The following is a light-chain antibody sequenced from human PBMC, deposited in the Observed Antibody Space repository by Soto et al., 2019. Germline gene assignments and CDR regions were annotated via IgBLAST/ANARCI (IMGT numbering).Light chain of an antibody. J-gene: IGLJ2*01. CDR2: EGS. V-gene: IGLV2-23*01. Sequence: QSALTQPASVSGSPGQSITISCTGTSSDVGSYNLVSWYQQHPGKAPKLMIYEGSKRPSGVSNRFSGSKSGNTASLTISGLPAEDEADYYCCSYAGSPYVVFGGGTKLTVL. CDR1: SSDVGSYNL. CDR3: CSYAGSPYVV.